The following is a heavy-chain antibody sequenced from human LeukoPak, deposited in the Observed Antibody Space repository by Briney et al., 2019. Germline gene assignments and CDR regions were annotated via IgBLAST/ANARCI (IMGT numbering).Heavy chain of an antibody. D-gene: IGHD3-22*01. V-gene: IGHV3-21*01. CDR2: ISSSSSYI. CDR3: ARGGTMIVVDPGAFDI. Sequence: GGSLRLSCAASGFTFSSYSMNWARQAPGKGLEWVSSISSSSSYIYYADSVKGRFTISRDNAKNSLYLQMNSLRAEDTAVYYCARGGTMIVVDPGAFDIWGQGTMVTVSS. J-gene: IGHJ3*02. CDR1: GFTFSSYS.